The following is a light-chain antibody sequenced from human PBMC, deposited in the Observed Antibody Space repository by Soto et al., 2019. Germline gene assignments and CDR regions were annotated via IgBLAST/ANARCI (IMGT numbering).Light chain of an antibody. CDR3: RSYAGSTQSV. CDR2: EVS. V-gene: IGLV2-8*01. J-gene: IGLJ1*01. CDR1: SSDVGGYNY. Sequence: QSALTPPPYASGSPGQSVTISCTGTSSDVGGYNYVSWYQQHPGKATKLMIYEVSKRPSGVPDRFSGSKSGNTASLTVSGIQPEDEADYYCRSYAGSTQSVFGTGTKLTVL.